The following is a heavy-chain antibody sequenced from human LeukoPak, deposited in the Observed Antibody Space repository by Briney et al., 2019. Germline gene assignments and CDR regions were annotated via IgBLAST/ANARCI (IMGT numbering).Heavy chain of an antibody. V-gene: IGHV3-66*01. CDR3: ARRGDYGSAFDI. J-gene: IGHJ3*02. CDR1: GFTVGSSY. D-gene: IGHD3-16*01. CDR2: IYSGGST. Sequence: GGSLTLSCAATGFTVGSSYMSWVRQAPGKGLEWVSVIYSGGSTYYPDSVKVRFTISRDNSKNTLYLQMNSLRGEDTAVYYCARRGDYGSAFDIWGQGTMVTVSS.